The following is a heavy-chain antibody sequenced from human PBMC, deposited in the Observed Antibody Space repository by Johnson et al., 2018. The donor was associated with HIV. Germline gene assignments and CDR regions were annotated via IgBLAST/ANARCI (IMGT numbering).Heavy chain of an antibody. D-gene: IGHD5-24*01. J-gene: IGHJ3*02. V-gene: IGHV3-11*04. CDR3: ARLRAEAQFDAFDI. CDR2: MSTSGSTK. Sequence: QVQLVESGGGLVKPGGSLRLSCAASGFTFSDFFMSWIRQAPGKGLEWVAYMSTSGSTKFYADYVKGRFTISRDNAKNSLYLQMNSLRAEDTAVYYCARLRAEAQFDAFDIWGQGTLVTVSS. CDR1: GFTFSDFF.